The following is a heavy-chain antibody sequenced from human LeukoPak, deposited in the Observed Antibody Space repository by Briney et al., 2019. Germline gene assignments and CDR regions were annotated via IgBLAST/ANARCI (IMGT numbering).Heavy chain of an antibody. CDR2: IIPMFGTA. Sequence: SVKVSCKASGGTFSSYAISWVRQAPGQGLDWMGGIIPMFGTANYAQKFQGRVTITADESTSTAYMEMSSLRSEDTAVYYCARDRREGYYDSSGYYYRGGFDYWGQGTLVTVSS. V-gene: IGHV1-69*13. CDR3: ARDRREGYYDSSGYYYRGGFDY. D-gene: IGHD3-22*01. J-gene: IGHJ4*02. CDR1: GGTFSSYA.